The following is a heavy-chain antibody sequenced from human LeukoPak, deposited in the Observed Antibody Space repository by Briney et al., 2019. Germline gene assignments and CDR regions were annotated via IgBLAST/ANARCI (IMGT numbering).Heavy chain of an antibody. D-gene: IGHD5-18*01. Sequence: SVKVSCKASGGTFSSYAISWVRQAPGQGLEWMGGIIPIFGTTNYAQKFQGRVTITADKSTSTAYMELSSLTSEDTAVYYCARELQLWAGRWFDPWGQGTLVTVSS. CDR2: IIPIFGTT. CDR1: GGTFSSYA. V-gene: IGHV1-69*06. J-gene: IGHJ5*02. CDR3: ARELQLWAGRWFDP.